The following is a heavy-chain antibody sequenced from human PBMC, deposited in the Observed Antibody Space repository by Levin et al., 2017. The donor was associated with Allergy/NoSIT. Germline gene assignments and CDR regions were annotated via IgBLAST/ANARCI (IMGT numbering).Heavy chain of an antibody. CDR3: ANDVGWVAAPMH. CDR2: ISYDGSNK. V-gene: IGHV3-30*18. CDR1: GFTFSNYG. D-gene: IGHD2-2*01. J-gene: IGHJ4*02. Sequence: LSLTCAASGFTFSNYGMHWVRQVPGKGLEWVALISYDGSNKNSADSVKGRFTISRDNSKSTRYLQMNSLRAEDTAVYHCANDVGWVAAPMHWGKGTLVTVSS.